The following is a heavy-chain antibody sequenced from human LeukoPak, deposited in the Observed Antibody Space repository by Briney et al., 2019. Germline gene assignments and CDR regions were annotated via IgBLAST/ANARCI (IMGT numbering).Heavy chain of an antibody. Sequence: EATVKVSCKALGYTFTDHYFHWLRPAPGQGSTWMGWIHPGRGDTNIAQMFQGRVSLTRDMSISTAYMELSRLTSDDTAVYYCARDHNWGPDYWGQGTLVSVSS. D-gene: IGHD7-27*01. CDR1: GYTFTDHY. CDR2: IHPGRGDT. CDR3: ARDHNWGPDY. V-gene: IGHV1-2*02. J-gene: IGHJ4*02.